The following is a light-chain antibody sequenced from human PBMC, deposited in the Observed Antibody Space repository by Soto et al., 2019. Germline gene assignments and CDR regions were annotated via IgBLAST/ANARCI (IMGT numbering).Light chain of an antibody. CDR2: DVS. CDR3: SSFTSSDTLVV. CDR1: SSDVGGYNF. Sequence: QSALTQPASVSGSPGQSITISCTGTSSDVGGYNFVSLYQHHPAKAPKLMIYDVSNRPSGVSNRFSGSKSGNTASLTISGLQAEDEAHYYCSSFTSSDTLVVFGGGTKLTVL. J-gene: IGLJ2*01. V-gene: IGLV2-14*03.